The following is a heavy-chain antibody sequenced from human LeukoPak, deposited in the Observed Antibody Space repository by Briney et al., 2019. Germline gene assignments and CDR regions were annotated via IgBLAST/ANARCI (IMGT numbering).Heavy chain of an antibody. CDR3: ARDRTNYYDSSGYWDY. D-gene: IGHD3-22*01. CDR1: GFTFSSYS. CDR2: ISSSSSYI. J-gene: IGHJ4*02. V-gene: IGHV3-21*01. Sequence: GGSLRLSCAASGFTFSSYSMNWVRQAPGKGLEWVSSISSSSSYIYYADSVKGRFTISRDNAKNSLYLQMNSLRAEDTAVYYCARDRTNYYDSSGYWDYWGRRTLVTVSS.